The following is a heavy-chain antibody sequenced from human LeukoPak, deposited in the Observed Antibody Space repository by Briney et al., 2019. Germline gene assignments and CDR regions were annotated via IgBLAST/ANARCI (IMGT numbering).Heavy chain of an antibody. CDR3: AKCGGSCYSDVDY. CDR1: GFILSSYA. D-gene: IGHD2-15*01. V-gene: IGHV3-23*01. J-gene: IGHJ4*02. Sequence: GGSLRLSCAASGFILSSYAMTWVRQGPGKGLEWVSVISTSGTTFYADPVKGRFTISRDNSKNTLYLQMNTLSAEDTAVYYCAKCGGSCYSDVDYWGQGTLVTVSS. CDR2: ISTSGTT.